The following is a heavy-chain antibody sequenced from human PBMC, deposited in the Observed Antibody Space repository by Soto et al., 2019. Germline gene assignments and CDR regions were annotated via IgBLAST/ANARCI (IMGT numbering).Heavy chain of an antibody. CDR2: ISYDGTNK. CDR3: SRDKIVVVMDV. D-gene: IGHD3-22*01. J-gene: IGHJ6*02. CDR1: GFTFSSYA. V-gene: IGHV3-30-3*01. Sequence: GGSLRLSCAASGFTFSSYAMHWVRQAPGKGLEWVAVISYDGTNKYYADSVKGRLTISRDNSKNTLYLQMNSLRAEDTAVYYCSRDKIVVVMDVWGQGTTVTVYS.